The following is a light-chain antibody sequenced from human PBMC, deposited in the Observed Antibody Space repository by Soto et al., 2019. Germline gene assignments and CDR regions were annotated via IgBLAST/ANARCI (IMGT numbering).Light chain of an antibody. CDR1: QSIGSS. CDR2: AAT. CDR3: QQSDHNPMYT. Sequence: DIQMTQSPSSLSASVGDRVTITCRASQSIGSSLNWYQHKAQKAPKLLIYAATNLESGVPSRFSGSGSGTYFTLTISSLQPEDFACYYCQQSDHNPMYTFGQGTDLEIK. J-gene: IGKJ2*01. V-gene: IGKV1-39*01.